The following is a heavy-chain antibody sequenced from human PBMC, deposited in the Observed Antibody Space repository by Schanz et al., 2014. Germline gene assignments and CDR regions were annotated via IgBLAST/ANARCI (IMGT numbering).Heavy chain of an antibody. J-gene: IGHJ4*02. CDR1: GGTFSSYT. V-gene: IGHV1-69*08. CDR3: ARDPSKWFGELLPDY. Sequence: QVHLVQSGAEVKKPGSSVKVSCKASGGTFSSYTISWVRQARGQGLEWMGKIIPVLNIATYAQRFQGRVSITADTSTNTAYMELSSLRSEDTAVYYCARDPSKWFGELLPDYWGQGSLVTVSS. D-gene: IGHD3-10*01. CDR2: IIPVLNIA.